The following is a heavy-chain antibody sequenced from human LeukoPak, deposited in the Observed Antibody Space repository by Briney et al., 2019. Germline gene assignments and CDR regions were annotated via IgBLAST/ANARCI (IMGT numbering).Heavy chain of an antibody. CDR2: INHSGST. Sequence: SETLSLTCAVYGGSFSGYYWSWIRQPPGKGLEWIGEINHSGSTNYNPSLKSRVTISVDTSKNRFSLKLSSVTAADTAVYYCARGGTTTRRSSSYAGVYWGQGTLVTVSS. J-gene: IGHJ4*02. D-gene: IGHD1-7*01. V-gene: IGHV4-34*01. CDR3: ARGGTTTRRSSSYAGVY. CDR1: GGSFSGYY.